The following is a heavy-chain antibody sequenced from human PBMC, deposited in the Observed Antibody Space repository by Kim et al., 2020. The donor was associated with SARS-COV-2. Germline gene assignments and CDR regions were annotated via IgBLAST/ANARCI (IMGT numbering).Heavy chain of an antibody. J-gene: IGHJ6*02. V-gene: IGHV1-18*01. Sequence: ASVKVSCKASGYTFTSYGISWVRQAPGQGLEWMGWISAYNGNTNYAQKLQGRVTMTTDTSTSTAYMELRSLRSDDTAVYYCAREELLWFGELLPYYYYGMDVWGQGTTVTVSS. CDR2: ISAYNGNT. CDR1: GYTFTSYG. CDR3: AREELLWFGELLPYYYYGMDV. D-gene: IGHD3-10*01.